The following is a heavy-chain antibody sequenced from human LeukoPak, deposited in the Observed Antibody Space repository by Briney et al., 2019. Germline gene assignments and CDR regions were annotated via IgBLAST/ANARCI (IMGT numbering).Heavy chain of an antibody. CDR3: ARGPRYDSSGYLHYYYYMDV. J-gene: IGHJ6*03. D-gene: IGHD3-22*01. CDR2: IYDSGST. V-gene: IGHV4-59*01. Sequence: SETLSLTCTVSGGSISSYYWSWIRQPPGKGLEWIGYIYDSGSTNYNPSLKTRVTISVATSKNQFSLKLSSVTAADTAVYYCARGPRYDSSGYLHYYYYMDVWGKGTTVTVSS. CDR1: GGSISSYY.